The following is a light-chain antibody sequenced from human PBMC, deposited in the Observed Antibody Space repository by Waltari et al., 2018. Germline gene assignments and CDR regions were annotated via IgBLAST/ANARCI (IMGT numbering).Light chain of an antibody. CDR3: QQYNTYPRT. CDR2: KAS. Sequence: DIQMTQSPSTLSASVGDRVTIICRASQSISTWLAWYQQKPGKAPKLLIYKASTVERGVPSMASGGGSGTEFTLTISSLQPDDFATYYCQQYNTYPRTFGQGTKVEIK. CDR1: QSISTW. V-gene: IGKV1-5*03. J-gene: IGKJ1*01.